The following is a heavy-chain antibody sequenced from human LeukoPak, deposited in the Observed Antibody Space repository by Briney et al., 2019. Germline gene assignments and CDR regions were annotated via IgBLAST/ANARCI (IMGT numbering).Heavy chain of an antibody. CDR1: GFTFSSCE. J-gene: IGHJ4*02. CDR2: ISSSGSTI. V-gene: IGHV3-48*03. CDR3: ASRRITMVRGVIITFDY. D-gene: IGHD3-10*01. Sequence: GGSLRLSCAASGFTFSSCEMNWVRQAPGKGLEWVSYISSSGSTIYYADSVKGRFTISRDNAKNSLYLQMNSLRAEDTAVYHCASRRITMVRGVIITFDYWGQGTLVTVSS.